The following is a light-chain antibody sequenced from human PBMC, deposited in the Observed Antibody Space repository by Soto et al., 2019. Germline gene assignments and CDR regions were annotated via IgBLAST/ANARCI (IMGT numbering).Light chain of an antibody. V-gene: IGKV1-9*01. J-gene: IGKJ4*01. CDR3: QQLSSYPST. CDR2: DAS. Sequence: IPLTQSPSSLSASVGDRVTITCRASQDSTKYLAWYQQKPGKAPNLLIYDASTLNSGVPSKFSGNGSGTDFTITISGLQPEDFETYYCQQLSSYPSTFGGGTKVEI. CDR1: QDSTKY.